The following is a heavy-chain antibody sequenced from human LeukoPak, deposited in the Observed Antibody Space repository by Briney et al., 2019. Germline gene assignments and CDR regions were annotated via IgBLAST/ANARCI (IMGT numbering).Heavy chain of an antibody. CDR2: IYYSGST. J-gene: IGHJ6*02. D-gene: IGHD6-6*01. CDR1: GGSISSSSYY. V-gene: IGHV4-39*01. CDR3: ARRSSSSYYYYGMDV. Sequence: PSETLSLTCTVSGGSISSSSYYWGWIRQPPGKGLEWIGSIYYSGSTYYNPSLKSRVTTSVDTSKNQFSLKLSSVTAADTAVYYCARRSSSSYYYYGMDVWGQGTTVTVSS.